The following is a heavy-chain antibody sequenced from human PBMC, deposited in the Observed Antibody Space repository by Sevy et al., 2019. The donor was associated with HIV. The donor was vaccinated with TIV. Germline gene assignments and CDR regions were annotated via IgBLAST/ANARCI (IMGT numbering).Heavy chain of an antibody. V-gene: IGHV3-23*01. CDR3: AKASISSGTSGGWLWGFDS. CDR1: GFTFSDYA. J-gene: IGHJ4*02. Sequence: GGSLRLSCAASGFTFSDYAMNWVRQAPGTGLEWVSAISGSGDTTYYAYSVRGRFTVSRDNSRNTLHLQMNTLTVEDTALYYCAKASISSGTSGGWLWGFDSWGQGTLVTVSS. CDR2: ISGSGDTT. D-gene: IGHD6-19*01.